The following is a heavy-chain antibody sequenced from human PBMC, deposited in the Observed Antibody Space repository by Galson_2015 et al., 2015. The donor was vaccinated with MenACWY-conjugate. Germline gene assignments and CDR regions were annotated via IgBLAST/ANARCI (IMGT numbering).Heavy chain of an antibody. CDR1: GFLFSGSA. J-gene: IGHJ5*02. CDR2: MATKGNGYAT. CDR3: TRDAGDYNWFDP. D-gene: IGHD4-17*01. Sequence: SLRLSCAASGFLFSGSAIHWVRQASGTGVEWVGQMATKGNGYATTYASSVSGRVFISRDDSMNTAFLQMNSLKTEDTAVYYCTRDAGDYNWFDPWGQGALVTVSS. V-gene: IGHV3-73*01.